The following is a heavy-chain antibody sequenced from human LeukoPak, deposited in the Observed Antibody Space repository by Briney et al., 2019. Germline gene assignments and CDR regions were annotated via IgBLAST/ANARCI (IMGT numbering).Heavy chain of an antibody. Sequence: GRSLRLSCAASGFTFDDYAMHWVRQAPGKGLEWVSGISWNSGSIGYADSVKGRFTISRDNAKNSLYLQMNSLRAEDTALYYRAKDIAGYSSSWYAGGFDYWGQGTLVTVSS. CDR2: ISWNSGSI. J-gene: IGHJ4*02. CDR1: GFTFDDYA. V-gene: IGHV3-9*01. CDR3: AKDIAGYSSSWYAGGFDY. D-gene: IGHD6-13*01.